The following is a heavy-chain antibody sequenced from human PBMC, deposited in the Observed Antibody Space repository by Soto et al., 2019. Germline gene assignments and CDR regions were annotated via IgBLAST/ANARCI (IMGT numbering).Heavy chain of an antibody. D-gene: IGHD3-16*01. CDR2: INPSGGST. CDR1: GYTFTSYY. J-gene: IGHJ5*02. Sequence: QVQLVQSGAEVKKPGASVKVSCKASGYTFTSYYMHWVRQAPGQGLEWMGIINPSGGSTSYAQKFQGRVTMTRDTSTSTVYMELSSLRSEDTAVYYCARDGAIMITFGGVNRYNWFDPWGQGTLVTVSS. V-gene: IGHV1-46*01. CDR3: ARDGAIMITFGGVNRYNWFDP.